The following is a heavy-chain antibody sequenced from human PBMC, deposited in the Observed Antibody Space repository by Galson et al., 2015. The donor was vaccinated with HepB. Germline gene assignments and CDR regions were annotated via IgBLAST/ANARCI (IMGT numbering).Heavy chain of an antibody. CDR3: ARGYYDYVWGSLLLPPPEEN. V-gene: IGHV3-30*04. Sequence: RLSCAASGFTFSSYAMHWVRQAPGKGLEWVAVISYDGSNKYYADSVKGRFTISRDNSKNTLYLQMNSLRAEDTAVYYCARGYYDYVWGSLLLPPPEENWGQGTLVTVSS. J-gene: IGHJ4*02. D-gene: IGHD3-16*01. CDR2: ISYDGSNK. CDR1: GFTFSSYA.